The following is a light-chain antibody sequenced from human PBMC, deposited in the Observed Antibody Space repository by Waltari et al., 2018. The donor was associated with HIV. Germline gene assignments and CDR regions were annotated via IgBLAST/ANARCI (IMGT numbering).Light chain of an antibody. V-gene: IGLV2-14*01. J-gene: IGLJ1*01. CDR2: HVS. CDR1: SSDVGALNY. CDR3: SAFTTINTYV. Sequence: QSALTQPASVSGSPGQAVTISCTGTSSDVGALNYVSWYQQHPGKAPRLIIYHVSDRPSVISSRFSGSKSANTASLTISGLQTEDEADYYCSAFTTINTYVFGTGTKLSVL.